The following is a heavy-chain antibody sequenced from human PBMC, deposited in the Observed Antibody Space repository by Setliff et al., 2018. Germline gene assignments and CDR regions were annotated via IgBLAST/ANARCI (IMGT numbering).Heavy chain of an antibody. CDR2: IIPILAIT. CDR3: ARVSRRSGLWFGELPYYYYYYGMDV. V-gene: IGHV1-69*10. D-gene: IGHD3-10*01. CDR1: GGTFGNHG. J-gene: IGHJ6*02. Sequence: ASVKVSCKASGGTFGNHGISWVRQAPGQGLEWMGGIIPILAITNYAQKLQGRVTMTTDTSTSTAYVELRSLRSDDTAVYYCARVSRRSGLWFGELPYYYYYYGMDVWGQGTTVTVSS.